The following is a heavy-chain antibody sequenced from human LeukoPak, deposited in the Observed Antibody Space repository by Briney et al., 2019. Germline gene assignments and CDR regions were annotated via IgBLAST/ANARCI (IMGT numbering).Heavy chain of an antibody. CDR3: ARVSDEYYYDSSGPLVGWFDP. D-gene: IGHD3-22*01. Sequence: SETLSLTCTVSGGFISSYYWNWIRQPPGKGLEWIGYIFYSGSTSYNPSLKSRVTISVDTSKNQFSLKLSSVTAADTAVYYCARVSDEYYYDSSGPLVGWFDPWGQGTLVTVSS. CDR1: GGFISSYY. J-gene: IGHJ5*02. CDR2: IFYSGST. V-gene: IGHV4-59*01.